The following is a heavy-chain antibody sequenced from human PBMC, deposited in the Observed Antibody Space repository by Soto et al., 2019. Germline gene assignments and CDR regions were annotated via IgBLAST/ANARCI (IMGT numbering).Heavy chain of an antibody. V-gene: IGHV4-28*01. CDR3: ARREIQGPIDY. D-gene: IGHD1-26*01. J-gene: IGHJ4*02. CDR1: GYSISSSNW. CDR2: IYYSGTT. Sequence: SETLSHTCAVSGYSISSSNWWGWIRQPPGKGLEWIGYIYYSGTTYYNPSLKSRVTMSVDTSKNQFSLRLTSVTAVDTAVYYCARREIQGPIDYWGQGTLVTVSS.